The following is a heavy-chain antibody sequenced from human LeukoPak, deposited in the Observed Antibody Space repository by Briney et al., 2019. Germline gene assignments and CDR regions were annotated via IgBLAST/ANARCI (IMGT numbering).Heavy chain of an antibody. D-gene: IGHD6-13*01. CDR2: INPSGGST. CDR3: ARTGGAAPLRVYYYYYYMDV. Sequence: ASVKVSCKASGGTFSSHAISWVRQAPGQGLEWMGIINPSGGSTSYAQKFQGRVTMTRDTSTSTVYMELSSLRSEDTAVYYCARTGGAAPLRVYYYYYYMDVWGKGTTVTVSS. CDR1: GGTFSSHA. V-gene: IGHV1-46*01. J-gene: IGHJ6*03.